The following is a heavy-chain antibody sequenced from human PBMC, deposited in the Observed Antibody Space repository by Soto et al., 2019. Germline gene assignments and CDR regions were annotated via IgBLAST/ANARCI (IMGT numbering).Heavy chain of an antibody. D-gene: IGHD4-17*01. J-gene: IGHJ4*02. Sequence: SLRLSCAASGFNFSRHGMYWVRQATGKGLELVSAIGTAGDPYYPGSVKGRFTISRENAKNSLYLQMNSLRAGDTAVYYCARGPRADYGAYYFEYWGQGTLVNVSS. CDR1: GFNFSRHG. V-gene: IGHV3-13*05. CDR2: IGTAGDP. CDR3: ARGPRADYGAYYFEY.